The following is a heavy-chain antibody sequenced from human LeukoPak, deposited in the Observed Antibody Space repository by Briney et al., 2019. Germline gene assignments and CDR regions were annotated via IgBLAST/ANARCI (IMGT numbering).Heavy chain of an antibody. CDR3: ACSKRWLAFDY. V-gene: IGHV3-53*01. CDR2: IYSGGST. J-gene: IGHJ4*02. D-gene: IGHD6-19*01. Sequence: GGSLRLSCAASGLTVSSNYMSWVRQAPGGGVEWVSVIYSGGSTYYADSVKGRFTISRDNSKNTLYLQMNSVRAEDTAVYYCACSKRWLAFDYWGQGTLVTVSS. CDR1: GLTVSSNY.